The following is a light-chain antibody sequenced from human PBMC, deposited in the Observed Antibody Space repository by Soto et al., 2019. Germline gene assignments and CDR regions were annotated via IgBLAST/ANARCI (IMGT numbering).Light chain of an antibody. V-gene: IGKV1-27*01. Sequence: DIQMTQSPSSLPASVGYRFTITCRASQGIRHYLAWYQQKPGKVPRLLIYEASNLQSGVPSRFRGGGSGTEFTLTISSLQPEDAATYYCQNFDSAPQTFGQGTTVDIK. CDR1: QGIRHY. CDR3: QNFDSAPQT. CDR2: EAS. J-gene: IGKJ1*01.